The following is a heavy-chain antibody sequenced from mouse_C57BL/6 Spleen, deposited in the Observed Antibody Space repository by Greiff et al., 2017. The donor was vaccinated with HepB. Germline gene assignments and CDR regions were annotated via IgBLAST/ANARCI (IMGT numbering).Heavy chain of an antibody. V-gene: IGHV1-50*01. CDR2: IDPSDSYT. CDR3: ARYGNSYAMDY. J-gene: IGHJ4*01. CDR1: GYTFTSYW. D-gene: IGHD2-1*01. Sequence: QVQLKQPGAELVKPGASVKLSCKASGYTFTSYWMQWVKQRPGQGLEWIGEIDPSDSYTNYNQKFKGKATLTVDTSSSTAYMQLSSLTSEDSAVYYCARYGNSYAMDYWGQGTSVTVSS.